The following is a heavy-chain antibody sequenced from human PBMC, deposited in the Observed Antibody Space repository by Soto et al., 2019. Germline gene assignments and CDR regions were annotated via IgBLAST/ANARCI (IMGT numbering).Heavy chain of an antibody. CDR1: GYTFTSYG. CDR3: ARGSLYCSGGSCYSGGAFDI. Sequence: QVPLVQSGAEVKKPGASVKVSCKASGYTFTSYGIIWVRQAPGQGLEWMGWISAYNGNTNYAQKLQGRVTMSTNTSTGTADMDLRSRRSDDTAVYYCARGSLYCSGGSCYSGGAFDIWGQGTMVTVSS. J-gene: IGHJ3*02. D-gene: IGHD2-15*01. V-gene: IGHV1-18*01. CDR2: ISAYNGNT.